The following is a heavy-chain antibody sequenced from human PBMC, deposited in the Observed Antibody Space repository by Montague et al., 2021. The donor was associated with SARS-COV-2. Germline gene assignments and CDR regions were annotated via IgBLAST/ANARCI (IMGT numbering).Heavy chain of an antibody. D-gene: IGHD3-10*01. J-gene: IGHJ6*03. Sequence: TLSLTCAVHGGSFSTYSWNWIRQPPGKGLEWIGEIHHGGSTNYNPSLKSRVTTSADTSKNQFSLKLTSVAAADTAVYYCARLGDGVVPSPILGVGPYYSYYYMDVWGKGTTVTVSS. CDR2: IHHGGST. CDR3: ARLGDGVVPSPILGVGPYYSYYYMDV. CDR1: GGSFSTYS. V-gene: IGHV4-34*01.